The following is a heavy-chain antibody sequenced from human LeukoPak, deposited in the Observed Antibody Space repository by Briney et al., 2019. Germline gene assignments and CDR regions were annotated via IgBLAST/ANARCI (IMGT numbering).Heavy chain of an antibody. CDR1: GFTFSSYW. V-gene: IGHV3-74*01. D-gene: IGHD1-26*01. J-gene: IGHJ4*02. Sequence: PGGSLRLSCSASGFTFSSYWMHWVRQAPGKGLVWVSRVNSDESTTTYADSVKGRFTLSRDNAKNSLSLQMDSLRAEDTAVYYCARKHISGNYYLDYWGQGTLVTVSS. CDR2: VNSDESTT. CDR3: ARKHISGNYYLDY.